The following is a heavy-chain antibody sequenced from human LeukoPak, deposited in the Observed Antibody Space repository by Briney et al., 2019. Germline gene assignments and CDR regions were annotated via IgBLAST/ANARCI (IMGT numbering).Heavy chain of an antibody. D-gene: IGHD3-10*01. Sequence: GASVKVSCKASGGTVSSYAISWVRQAPGQGLEWMGRIIPILGIANYAQKFQGRVTITADKSTSTAYMELSSLRSEDTAVYYCARIGSGSYYFALDYWGQGTLVAVSS. V-gene: IGHV1-69*04. CDR2: IIPILGIA. CDR3: ARIGSGSYYFALDY. CDR1: GGTVSSYA. J-gene: IGHJ4*02.